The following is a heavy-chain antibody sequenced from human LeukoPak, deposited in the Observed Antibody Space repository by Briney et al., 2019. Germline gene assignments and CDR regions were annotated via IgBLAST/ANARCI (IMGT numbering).Heavy chain of an antibody. D-gene: IGHD5-24*01. CDR2: IIPIFGTA. Sequence: SVKVSCKASGGTFSSYAISWVRQAPGQGLEWMGRIIPIFGTANYAQKFQGRVTTTTDESTSTAYMELSSLRSEDTAVYYCAREGRWLQNNWFDPWGQGTLVTVSS. CDR1: GGTFSSYA. CDR3: AREGRWLQNNWFDP. V-gene: IGHV1-69*05. J-gene: IGHJ5*02.